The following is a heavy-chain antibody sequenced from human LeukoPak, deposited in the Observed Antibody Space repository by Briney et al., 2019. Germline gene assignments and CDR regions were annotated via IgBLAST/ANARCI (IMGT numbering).Heavy chain of an antibody. CDR3: ARDQPQLRYFDWLLSPFDY. J-gene: IGHJ4*02. CDR1: GYTFTSYG. Sequence: GASVKVSCKASGYTFTSYGISWVRQAPGQGLEWMGWISACNGNTNYAQKLQGRVTMTTDTSTSTAYMELRSLRSDDTAVYYCARDQPQLRYFDWLLSPFDYWGQGTLVTVSS. D-gene: IGHD3-9*01. V-gene: IGHV1-18*04. CDR2: ISACNGNT.